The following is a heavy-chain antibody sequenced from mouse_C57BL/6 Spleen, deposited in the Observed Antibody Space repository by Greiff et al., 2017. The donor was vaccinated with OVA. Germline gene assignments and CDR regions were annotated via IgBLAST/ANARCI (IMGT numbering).Heavy chain of an antibody. Sequence: EVQLVESGPGLVKPSQSLSLTCSVTGYSITSGYYWNWIRQFPGNKLEWMGYISYDGSNNYNPSLKNRISITRDTSKNQFFLKLNSVTTEDTATYYCARRLYPMDYWGQGTSVTVSS. D-gene: IGHD2-13*01. CDR1: GYSITSGYY. CDR3: ARRLYPMDY. V-gene: IGHV3-6*01. CDR2: ISYDGSN. J-gene: IGHJ4*01.